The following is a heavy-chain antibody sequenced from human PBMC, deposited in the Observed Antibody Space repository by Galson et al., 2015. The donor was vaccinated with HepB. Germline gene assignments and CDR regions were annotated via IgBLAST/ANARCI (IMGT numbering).Heavy chain of an antibody. Sequence: SLRLSCAGSGFFFSGYSMSWVRQAPGEGLEWVSSITGGHGLTYYADSVKGRFTISRDDSNTSIYLEMKSLRAEDTAVYYCARGDCTHPSCFADAQIPYFARDPYHFDNWGQGALVTVSS. CDR3: ARGDCTHPSCFADAQIPYFARDPYHFDN. V-gene: IGHV3-21*01. CDR2: ITGGHGLT. CDR1: GFFFSGYS. J-gene: IGHJ4*02. D-gene: IGHD2-2*01.